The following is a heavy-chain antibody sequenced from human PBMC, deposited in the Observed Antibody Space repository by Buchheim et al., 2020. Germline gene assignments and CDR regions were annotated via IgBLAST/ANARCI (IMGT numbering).Heavy chain of an antibody. CDR2: IKQDGSEK. V-gene: IGHV3-7*01. J-gene: IGHJ5*02. CDR1: GFTFSSYW. Sequence: EVQLAESGGGLVQPGGSLRLSCAASGFTFSSYWMSWVRQAPGKGLEWVASIKQDGSEKYYVDSVKGRFTISRDNAKNSLYLQMNSLRAEDTAVYYCARGGLGAAPGGWFDPWGQGTL. CDR3: ARGGLGAAPGGWFDP. D-gene: IGHD6-13*01.